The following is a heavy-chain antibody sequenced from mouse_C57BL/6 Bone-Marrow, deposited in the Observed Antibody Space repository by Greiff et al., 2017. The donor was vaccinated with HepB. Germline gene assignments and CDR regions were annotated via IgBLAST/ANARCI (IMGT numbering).Heavy chain of an antibody. J-gene: IGHJ4*01. CDR1: GFTFSSYA. D-gene: IGHD1-1*01. Sequence: EVQVVESGGGLVKPGGSLKLSCAASGFTFSSYAMSWVRQTPEKRLEWVATISDGGSYTYYPDNVKGRFTIARDNAKNNLYLQMSHLKSEDTAMYYCARDPRAVVATRDAMDYWGQGTSVTVSS. V-gene: IGHV5-4*01. CDR2: ISDGGSYT. CDR3: ARDPRAVVATRDAMDY.